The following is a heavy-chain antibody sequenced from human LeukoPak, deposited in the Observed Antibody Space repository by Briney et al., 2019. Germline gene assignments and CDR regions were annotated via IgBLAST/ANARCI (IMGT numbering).Heavy chain of an antibody. CDR3: AKTNDGSGFLTDAFDV. Sequence: GGSLRLSCAASGFTFEDYAMHWVRQVPGKGLDWVAGITWNSRSVDFADSVKGRFIISRDNAKKLVYLQMNSLRPQDTAIYYCAKTNDGSGFLTDAFDVWGQGTLVTVSS. CDR2: ITWNSRSV. J-gene: IGHJ3*01. CDR1: GFTFEDYA. V-gene: IGHV3-9*01. D-gene: IGHD3-22*01.